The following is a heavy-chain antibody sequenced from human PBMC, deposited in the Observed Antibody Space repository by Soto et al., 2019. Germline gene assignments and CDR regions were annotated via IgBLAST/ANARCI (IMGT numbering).Heavy chain of an antibody. CDR3: ARAPYSSSSFYFEL. D-gene: IGHD6-6*01. Sequence: ASVKVSCKASGYTFTAYFMHWVRQARGQGLEWRGIVHPSGGSTNYAQRFKDRVTMAWDTSTSTVYMELGSLRSDDAALYYCARAPYSSSSFYFELWGQGTMLTVSS. J-gene: IGHJ4*02. V-gene: IGHV1-46*01. CDR2: VHPSGGST. CDR1: GYTFTAYF.